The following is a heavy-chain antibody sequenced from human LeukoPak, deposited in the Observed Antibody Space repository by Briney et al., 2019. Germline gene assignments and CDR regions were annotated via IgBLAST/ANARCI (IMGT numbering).Heavy chain of an antibody. CDR1: GGSFSGYY. J-gene: IGHJ4*02. V-gene: IGHV4-34*01. CDR2: INHSGST. Sequence: SETLSLTCAVYGGSFSGYYWSWIHQPPGKGLEWIGEINHSGSTNYNPSLKSRVTISVDTSKNQFSLKLSSVTAADTAVYYCARASYNWNYYRKTGFDYWGQGTLVTVSS. D-gene: IGHD1-7*01. CDR3: ARASYNWNYYRKTGFDY.